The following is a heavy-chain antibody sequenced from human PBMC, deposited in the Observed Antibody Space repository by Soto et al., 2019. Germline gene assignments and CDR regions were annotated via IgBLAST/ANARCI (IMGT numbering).Heavy chain of an antibody. CDR2: IYHGGGT. D-gene: IGHD3-22*01. V-gene: IGHV4-38-2*01. J-gene: IGHJ5*02. CDR3: ARIGPWVPYYYDSSPYTFENWFDP. Sequence: SETLSLTCAVYGGSLSGYYWTWIRQPPGKGLEWIGSIYHGGGTYYNPSLNSRVTLSIDMTNNHVSLILNSVTAADTAVYYCARIGPWVPYYYDSSPYTFENWFDPWGQGALVTVSS. CDR1: GGSLSGYY.